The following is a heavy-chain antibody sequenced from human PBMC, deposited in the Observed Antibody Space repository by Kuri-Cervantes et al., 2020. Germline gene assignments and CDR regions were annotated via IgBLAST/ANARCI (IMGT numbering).Heavy chain of an antibody. Sequence: GGSLRLSCAASGFTFSTYSLNWVRQAPGKGLEWISFISSGGSTIYYADSVKGRFTISRDNSKNTLYLQMNSLRAEDTAVYYCAKDALYGSGAMWGYYYYYMDVWGKGTTVTVSS. CDR3: AKDALYGSGAMWGYYYYYMDV. CDR2: ISSGGSTI. D-gene: IGHD3-10*01. J-gene: IGHJ6*03. V-gene: IGHV3-48*01. CDR1: GFTFSTYS.